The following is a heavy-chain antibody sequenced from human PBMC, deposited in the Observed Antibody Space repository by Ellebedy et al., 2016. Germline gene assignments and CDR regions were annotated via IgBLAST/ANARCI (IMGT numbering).Heavy chain of an antibody. CDR1: GYTFTSYY. J-gene: IGHJ6*03. CDR3: ARADSNYDPYYYYYYMDV. V-gene: IGHV1-46*03. CDR2: INPSGGST. Sequence: ASVKVSXKASGYTFTSYYMHWVRQAPGQGLEWMGIINPSGGSTSYAQKFQGRVTMTRDTSTSTVYMELSSLRSEDTAVYYCARADSNYDPYYYYYYMDVWGKGTTVTVSS. D-gene: IGHD4-11*01.